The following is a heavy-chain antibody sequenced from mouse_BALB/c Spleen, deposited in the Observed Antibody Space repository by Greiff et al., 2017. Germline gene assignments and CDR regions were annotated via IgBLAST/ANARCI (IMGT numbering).Heavy chain of an antibody. CDR3: ARQKYGNYTFAY. CDR2: ISSGSSTI. V-gene: IGHV5-17*02. CDR1: GFTFSSFG. D-gene: IGHD2-10*02. Sequence: EVQLVESGGGLVQPGGSRKLSCAASGFTFSSFGMHWVRQAPEKGLEWVAYISSGSSTIYYADTVKGRFTISRDNPKNTLFLQMTSLRSEDTAMYYCARQKYGNYTFAYWGQGTLVTVSA. J-gene: IGHJ3*01.